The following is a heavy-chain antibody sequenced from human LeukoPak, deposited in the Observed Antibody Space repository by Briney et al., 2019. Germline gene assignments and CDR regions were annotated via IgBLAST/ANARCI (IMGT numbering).Heavy chain of an antibody. Sequence: PGGSLRLSCAASGFTFDDYAMHWVRQAPGKGLEWVSGISWNSGSIGYADSVKGRFTISRDNAKNSLYLQMNSLRAEDTALYYCAKDSDSSGWYPLDYWGQGTLVTVSS. J-gene: IGHJ4*02. V-gene: IGHV3-9*01. CDR2: ISWNSGSI. CDR3: AKDSDSSGWYPLDY. D-gene: IGHD6-19*01. CDR1: GFTFDDYA.